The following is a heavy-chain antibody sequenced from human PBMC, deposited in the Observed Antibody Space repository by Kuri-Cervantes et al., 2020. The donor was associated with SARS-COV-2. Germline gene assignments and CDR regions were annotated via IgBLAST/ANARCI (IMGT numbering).Heavy chain of an antibody. J-gene: IGHJ4*02. V-gene: IGHV3-11*04. CDR1: GFIFSDYY. CDR2: IGPSGTTK. CDR3: AGNTPLVY. D-gene: IGHD2-15*01. Sequence: GESLKISCTASGFIFSDYYMTWIRQAPGKGLEWVSNIGPSGTTKHYADSVKGRFTISRDNLKNTLYLQMNSLRPEDTAVYYCAGNTPLVYWGQGALVTVSS.